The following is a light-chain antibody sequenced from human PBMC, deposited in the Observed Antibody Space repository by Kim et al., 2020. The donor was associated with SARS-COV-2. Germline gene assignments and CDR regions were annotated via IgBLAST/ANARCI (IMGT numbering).Light chain of an antibody. CDR2: LNSDGSH. CDR1: SGHSSYA. CDR3: QTWGTGIHV. J-gene: IGLJ1*01. Sequence: SVKRTYTLSSGHSSYAIAWHQQQPEKGPRYLMKLNSDGSHSKGDGIPDRFSGSSSGAERYLTISSLQSEDEADYYCQTWGTGIHVFGTGTKVTVL. V-gene: IGLV4-69*01.